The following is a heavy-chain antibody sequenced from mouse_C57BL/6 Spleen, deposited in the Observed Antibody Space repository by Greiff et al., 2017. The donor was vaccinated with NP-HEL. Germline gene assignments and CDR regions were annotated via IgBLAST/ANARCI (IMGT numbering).Heavy chain of an antibody. D-gene: IGHD1-1*01. J-gene: IGHJ2*01. Sequence: EEKVGEAGGGLVKPGGSLKLSCAASGFTFSSYAMSWVRQTPEKRLEWVATISDGGSYTYYPDNVKGRFTISRDNAKNNLYLQMSHLKSEDTAMYYCARDNGYYGSSLYFDYWGQGTTLTVSS. V-gene: IGHV5-4*01. CDR2: ISDGGSYT. CDR3: ARDNGYYGSSLYFDY. CDR1: GFTFSSYA.